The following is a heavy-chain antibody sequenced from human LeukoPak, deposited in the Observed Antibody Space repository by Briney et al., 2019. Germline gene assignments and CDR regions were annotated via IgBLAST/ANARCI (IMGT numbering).Heavy chain of an antibody. CDR2: ISAYNGNT. D-gene: IGHD3-22*01. Sequence: ASVKVSCKASGYTFTSYGISWVRQAPGQGLEWMGWISAYNGNTNYAQKLQGRVTMTTDTSTSTAYMELRSLRSEDTAVYYCARGVTRYDSSGYYVYWGQGTLVTVSS. CDR1: GYTFTSYG. J-gene: IGHJ4*02. V-gene: IGHV1-18*01. CDR3: ARGVTRYDSSGYYVY.